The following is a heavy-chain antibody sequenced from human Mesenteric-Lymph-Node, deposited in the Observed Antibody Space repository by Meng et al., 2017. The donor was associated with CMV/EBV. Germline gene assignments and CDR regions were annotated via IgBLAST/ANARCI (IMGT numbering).Heavy chain of an antibody. CDR3: AHRGQLATDDY. CDR2: IYWNGNK. Sequence: CTFSGFSLSTSGVGGDWIHQPPGKALEWLSIIYWNGNKRYSPSLKSRLTITKDTSKNQVVLTMTNMDPVDTATYYCAHRGQLATDDYWGQGTLVTVSS. D-gene: IGHD2-15*01. J-gene: IGHJ4*02. CDR1: GFSLSTSGVG. V-gene: IGHV2-5*01.